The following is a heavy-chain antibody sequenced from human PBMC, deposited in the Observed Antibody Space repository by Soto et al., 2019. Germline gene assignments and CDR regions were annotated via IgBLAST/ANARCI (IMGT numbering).Heavy chain of an antibody. J-gene: IGHJ4*02. D-gene: IGHD5-18*01. CDR3: ARAGLGTAMVNFDF. CDR1: GGSISAYY. V-gene: IGHV4-59*01. CDR2: IYYSGST. Sequence: SETLSLTCTVSGGSISAYYWNWIRQPPGKGLEWIGYIYYSGSTNYNPSLKSRVTISVDTSKNQFSLKLSSVTAADTAVYYCARAGLGTAMVNFDFWGQGTPVTVSS.